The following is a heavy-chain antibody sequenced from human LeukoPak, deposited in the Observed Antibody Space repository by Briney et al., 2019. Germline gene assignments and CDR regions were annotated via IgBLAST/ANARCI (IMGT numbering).Heavy chain of an antibody. Sequence: ASVKVSCKASRYTFTSYGISWVRQAPGQGLEWMGWISAKNGNTNYAQKFQGRVTLTTDTSTSTAYMELRSLRSDDTAVFYCARDSYDILNADILTYYYGMDVWGQGTTVTVSS. CDR3: ARDSYDILNADILTYYYGMDV. J-gene: IGHJ6*02. D-gene: IGHD3-9*01. V-gene: IGHV1-18*01. CDR2: ISAKNGNT. CDR1: RYTFTSYG.